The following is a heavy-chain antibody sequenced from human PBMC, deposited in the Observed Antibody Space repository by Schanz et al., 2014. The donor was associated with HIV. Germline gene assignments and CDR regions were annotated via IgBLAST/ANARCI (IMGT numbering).Heavy chain of an antibody. V-gene: IGHV3-21*01. J-gene: IGHJ4*02. Sequence: EVQLVESGGGLVKPGGSLRLSCAASGFTFSSYGMSWVRQAPGKGLEWVSIISGGGGKTYYADSVKGRFTISRDNAKNSLYLQMNSLKAEDTAVYYCARGEQQLPNWGQGTLVTVSS. CDR1: GFTFSSYG. CDR2: ISGGGGKT. D-gene: IGHD6-13*01. CDR3: ARGEQQLPN.